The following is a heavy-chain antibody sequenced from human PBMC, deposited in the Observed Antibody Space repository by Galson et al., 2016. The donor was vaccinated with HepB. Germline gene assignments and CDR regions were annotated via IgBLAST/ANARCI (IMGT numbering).Heavy chain of an antibody. J-gene: IGHJ6*02. CDR1: GFTFDDYA. CDR3: AKDINLGAEGRYHGLDV. Sequence: SLRLSCAAAGFTFDDYAMHWVRQAPGKGLEWVAGISWHGGKINYADSVKGRFSISRDNAKNSLHLEMNSLRHEDTALYYCAKDINLGAEGRYHGLDVWGQGTTVTVSS. D-gene: IGHD3-16*01. CDR2: ISWHGGKI. V-gene: IGHV3-9*01.